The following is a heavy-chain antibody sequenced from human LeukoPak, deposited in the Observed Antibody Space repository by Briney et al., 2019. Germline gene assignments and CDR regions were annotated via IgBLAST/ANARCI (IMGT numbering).Heavy chain of an antibody. V-gene: IGHV1-2*02. CDR2: INPNSGGT. CDR1: GYSFTGYY. J-gene: IGHJ6*02. CDR3: ARVLTTVTTFGFGYYYGMDV. Sequence: ASVTVSCKASGYSFTGYYMHWVRQAPGQGLEWMGWINPNSGGTNYAQKFQGRVTMTRDTSISTAYMELSRLTSDDTAVYYCARVLTTVTTFGFGYYYGMDVWGQGTTVTVSS. D-gene: IGHD4-11*01.